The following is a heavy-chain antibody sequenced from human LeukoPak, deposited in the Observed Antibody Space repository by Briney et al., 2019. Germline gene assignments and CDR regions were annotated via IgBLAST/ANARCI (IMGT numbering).Heavy chain of an antibody. CDR2: IYYSGST. CDR1: GGSISSYY. J-gene: IGHJ3*02. V-gene: IGHV4-59*12. CDR3: ARDRATYYYDSSGHDAFDI. D-gene: IGHD3-22*01. Sequence: SETLSLTCTVSGGSISSYYWSWIRQPPGKGLEWIGYIYYSGSTNYNPSLKSRVTISVDTSKNQFSLKLSSVTAADTAVYYYARDRATYYYDSSGHDAFDIWGQGTMVTVSS.